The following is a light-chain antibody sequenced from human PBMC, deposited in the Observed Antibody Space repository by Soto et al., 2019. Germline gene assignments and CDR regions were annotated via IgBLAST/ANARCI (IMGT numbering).Light chain of an antibody. J-gene: IGLJ1*01. CDR2: DVS. CDR3: CSYAGRYV. CDR1: SSDVGGYNY. Sequence: QSALTQPRSVSGSPGQSVTISCTGTSSDVGGYNYVSWYQQHPGKAPKPMIYDVSERPSGVPDRFSGSKSGNTASLTISGLQAEDEADYYCCSYAGRYVFGTGTKLTVL. V-gene: IGLV2-11*01.